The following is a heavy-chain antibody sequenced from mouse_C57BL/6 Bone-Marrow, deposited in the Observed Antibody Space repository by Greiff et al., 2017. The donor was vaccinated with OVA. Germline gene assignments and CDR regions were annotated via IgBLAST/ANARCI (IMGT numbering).Heavy chain of an antibody. Sequence: QVQLQQPGAELVKPGASVKVSCKASGYTFTSYWMHWVKQRPGQGLEWIGRIHPSDSDTNYNQKFKGKATLTVAKSSSTAYMQLSSLTSEDSAVYYCAIYDGYPYYFDYWGQGTTLTVSS. CDR2: IHPSDSDT. V-gene: IGHV1-74*01. D-gene: IGHD2-3*01. CDR1: GYTFTSYW. CDR3: AIYDGYPYYFDY. J-gene: IGHJ2*01.